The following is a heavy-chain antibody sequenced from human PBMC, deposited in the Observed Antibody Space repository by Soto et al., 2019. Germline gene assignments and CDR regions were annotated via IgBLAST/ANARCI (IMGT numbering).Heavy chain of an antibody. Sequence: PGGSLRLSCAASGFTFSSYATSWVRQAPGKGLEWVSAISGSGGSTYYADSVKGRFTISRDNSKNTLYLQMNSLRAEDTAVYYCAKTSSYYDFWSGPHFAYFDYWGQGTLVTVSS. V-gene: IGHV3-23*01. D-gene: IGHD3-3*01. CDR2: ISGSGGST. CDR3: AKTSSYYDFWSGPHFAYFDY. CDR1: GFTFSSYA. J-gene: IGHJ4*02.